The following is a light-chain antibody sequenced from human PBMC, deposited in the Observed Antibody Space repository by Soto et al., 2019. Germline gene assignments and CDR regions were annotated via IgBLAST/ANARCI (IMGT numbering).Light chain of an antibody. Sequence: EIVMTQSPDTLSVSPGERATLSCRASQSVKYNLAWYQQRHGQGPRLLIYDAFTRADDIPARFSGSGSGTEFTLTITSLQSEDSAIYYCRQYNNWPPITFGQGTRLEIK. J-gene: IGKJ5*01. CDR1: QSVKYN. CDR3: RQYNNWPPIT. CDR2: DAF. V-gene: IGKV3-15*01.